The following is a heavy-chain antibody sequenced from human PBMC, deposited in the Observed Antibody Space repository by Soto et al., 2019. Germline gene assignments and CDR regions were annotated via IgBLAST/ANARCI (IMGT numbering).Heavy chain of an antibody. CDR3: ASIYDSSGYYYGNNWFDP. V-gene: IGHV4-31*03. J-gene: IGHJ5*02. D-gene: IGHD3-22*01. CDR1: GGSISSGGYY. CDR2: IYYSGST. Sequence: SETLSLTCTVSGGSISSGGYYWSWIRQHPGKGLEWIGYIYYSGSTYYNPSLKSRLTISVDTSKNQSSLKLSSVTAADTAVYYCASIYDSSGYYYGNNWFDPWGQGTLVTVSS.